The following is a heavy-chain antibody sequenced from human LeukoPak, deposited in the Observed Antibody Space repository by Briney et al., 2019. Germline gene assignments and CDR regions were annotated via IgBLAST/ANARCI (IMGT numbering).Heavy chain of an antibody. J-gene: IGHJ4*02. V-gene: IGHV4-39*01. D-gene: IGHD6-19*01. CDR3: ARQPVVNRGAVASNFDS. Sequence: SETLSLTCTVSGGLITTTTCYWGWIRQSPGKGLEWIASIYYRGDTYYNASLESRVSISIDTSKNQFSLKLNSMNAADAAVYFCARQPVVNRGAVASNFDSWGQGTLVTVSA. CDR1: GGLITTTTCY. CDR2: IYYRGDT.